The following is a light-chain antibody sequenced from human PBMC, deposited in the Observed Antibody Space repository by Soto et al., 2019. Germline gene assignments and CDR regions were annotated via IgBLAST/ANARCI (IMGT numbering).Light chain of an antibody. Sequence: IQMTQSPSSLSASVGDRVTITCRASQDIRGALAWYQQTPGKAPKILIYDVSTLQSGVPSRFSGSSSGTDFSLTISSLQPEDFATYFCQQFNSYPITFGQGTRLDIK. CDR3: QQFNSYPIT. CDR1: QDIRGA. CDR2: DVS. J-gene: IGKJ5*01. V-gene: IGKV1-13*02.